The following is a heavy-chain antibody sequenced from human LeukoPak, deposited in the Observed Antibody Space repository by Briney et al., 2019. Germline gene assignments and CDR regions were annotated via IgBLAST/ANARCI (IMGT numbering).Heavy chain of an antibody. Sequence: GWALRLSCASSGFTFSSYAMHWVRQPPDKGLEWVAVISYDGSNKYYADSVKGRFTMSRDNSKNTMYMQMNSLRAEDTAEYYCARDLRGIRVVAARGFDYWGQGTLVTVSS. CDR1: GFTFSSYA. V-gene: IGHV3-30*04. CDR2: ISYDGSNK. J-gene: IGHJ4*02. CDR3: ARDLRGIRVVAARGFDY. D-gene: IGHD2-15*01.